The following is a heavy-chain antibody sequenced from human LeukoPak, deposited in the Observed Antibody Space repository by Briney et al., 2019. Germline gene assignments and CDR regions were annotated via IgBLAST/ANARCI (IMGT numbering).Heavy chain of an antibody. Sequence: PGGSLRLSCAVSGFIVSSNYMNCVRQAPGKGLELVSIVYSGGTTYYADSVKGRFTISRDNSKNTLYLQMNSLRAEHTAVYYCASQWELRYWGQGTLVTVSS. CDR1: GFIVSSNY. CDR2: VYSGGTT. CDR3: ASQWELRY. J-gene: IGHJ4*02. D-gene: IGHD1-26*01. V-gene: IGHV3-53*01.